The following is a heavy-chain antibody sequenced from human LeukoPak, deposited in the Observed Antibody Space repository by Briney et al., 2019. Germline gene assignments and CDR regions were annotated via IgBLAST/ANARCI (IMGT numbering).Heavy chain of an antibody. CDR2: IYYRGST. J-gene: IGHJ3*02. Sequence: PSETLSLTCTLSVGSINSTTYYWGWIRQPPGKGLEWIGNIYYRGSTYYNPSLKSRVTISVDTSKNQFSLKLSSVTAADTAVYYCARDLIPDYYGSGSPPNAFDIWGQGTMVTVSS. CDR1: VGSINSTTYY. CDR3: ARDLIPDYYGSGSPPNAFDI. D-gene: IGHD3-10*01. V-gene: IGHV4-39*02.